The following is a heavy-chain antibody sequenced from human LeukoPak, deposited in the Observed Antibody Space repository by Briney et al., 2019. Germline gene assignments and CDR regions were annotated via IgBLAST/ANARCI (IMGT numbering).Heavy chain of an antibody. J-gene: IGHJ4*02. CDR1: GGSISSYY. CDR2: IYYTGST. V-gene: IGHV4-59*08. D-gene: IGHD3-9*01. CDR3: ARHVILTGYHPDS. Sequence: SETLSLTCTVSGGSISSYYWSWIRQPPGKGLEWIGYIYYTGSTNYNSSLKSRVTISVDTSKNQFSLKLNSVTAADTAVYYCARHVILTGYHPDSWGQGTLVTVSS.